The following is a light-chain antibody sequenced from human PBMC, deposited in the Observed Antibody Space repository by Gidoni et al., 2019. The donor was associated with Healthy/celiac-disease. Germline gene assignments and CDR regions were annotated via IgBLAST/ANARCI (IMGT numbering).Light chain of an antibody. J-gene: IGLJ1*01. CDR3: SSYTSSSPYV. CDR2: EVS. V-gene: IGLV2-14*01. CDR1: SSDVGGYNY. Sequence: QSALTQPASVSGSPGQSITISCTGTSSDVGGYNYVSWYQQHPGKAPKLMIYEVSNRPSGVSNRFPCSKSGNTASLTISGLQAEDEADYYCSSYTSSSPYVFGTGTKVTVL.